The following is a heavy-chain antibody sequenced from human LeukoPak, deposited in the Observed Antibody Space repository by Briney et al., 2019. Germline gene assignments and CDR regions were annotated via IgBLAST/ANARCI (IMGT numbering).Heavy chain of an antibody. Sequence: SETLSLTCTVSGGSISSYYWSWIRQPPGKGLEWIGYIYYSGSTNYNPSLKSRVTISVDTSKNQFSLKLSSVTAADTAVYYCARDFQYYDSWSGYYKEWYFDYWGQGTLVTVSS. J-gene: IGHJ4*02. CDR1: GGSISSYY. V-gene: IGHV4-59*01. D-gene: IGHD3-3*01. CDR3: ARDFQYYDSWSGYYKEWYFDY. CDR2: IYYSGST.